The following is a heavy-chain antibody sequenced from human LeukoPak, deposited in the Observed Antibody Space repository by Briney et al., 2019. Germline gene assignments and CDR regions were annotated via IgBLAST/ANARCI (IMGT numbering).Heavy chain of an antibody. D-gene: IGHD2-15*01. CDR1: GGTFSSYA. J-gene: IGHJ2*01. CDR2: IIPIFGTA. CDR3: ARDRECCSGGSCYLEWYFDL. V-gene: IGHV1-69*05. Sequence: SVKVSCKPSGGTFSSYAISWVRQAPGQGLEWMGRIIPIFGTANYAQKFQGRVTITTDESTSTAYMELSSLRSEDTAVYYCARDRECCSGGSCYLEWYFDLWGRGTLVTVSS.